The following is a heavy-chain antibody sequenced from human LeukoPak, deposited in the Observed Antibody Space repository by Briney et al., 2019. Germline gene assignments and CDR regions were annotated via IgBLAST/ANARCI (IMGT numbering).Heavy chain of an antibody. CDR3: AKDKEWELPPNAPYY. J-gene: IGHJ4*02. CDR1: GFTFSSYA. D-gene: IGHD1-26*01. V-gene: IGHV3-23*01. CDR2: IIGSGGSK. Sequence: GGSLRLSCAASGFTFSSYAMSWVRQAPGKGLEWVSAIIGSGGSKYYADSVRGRFTISRDNSKNTLYLQMNSLRAEDTAVYYCAKDKEWELPPNAPYYWGQGTLVTVSS.